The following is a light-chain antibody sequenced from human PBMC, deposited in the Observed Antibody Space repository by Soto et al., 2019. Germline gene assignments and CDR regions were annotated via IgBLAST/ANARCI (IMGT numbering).Light chain of an antibody. J-gene: IGLJ3*02. CDR1: SSNIGSNT. CDR2: NNN. CDR3: ATWDDNLNGL. Sequence: SVLTQPPSASGTPGQRVTISCSGTSSNIGSNTVAWYQQLPGTAPKLLIYNNNQRPSGVPDRFSGSKSGTSASLAISGLQSEDEADYYCATWDDNLNGLFGGGTKLTVL. V-gene: IGLV1-44*01.